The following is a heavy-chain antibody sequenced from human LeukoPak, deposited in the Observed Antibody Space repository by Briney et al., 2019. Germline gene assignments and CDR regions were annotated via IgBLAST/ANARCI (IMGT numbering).Heavy chain of an antibody. J-gene: IGHJ3*01. D-gene: IGHD2-21*01. Sequence: GESLKISCKGSGYSITNYWIAWVRQMPGKGLEWMGIIYPADSDIRYSPSFQGQVTISADKSISTAYLQWSSLRASDTAIFYCASLRSYSDAFDLWGQGTMVTVSS. CDR2: IYPADSDI. V-gene: IGHV5-51*01. CDR1: GYSITNYW. CDR3: ASLRSYSDAFDL.